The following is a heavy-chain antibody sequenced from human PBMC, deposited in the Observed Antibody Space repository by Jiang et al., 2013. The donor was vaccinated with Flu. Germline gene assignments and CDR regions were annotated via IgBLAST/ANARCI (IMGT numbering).Heavy chain of an antibody. J-gene: IGHJ5*02. CDR2: IDPADSYS. CDR1: YSFTSYW. CDR3: ARHNGASAHQRSLPGNNWFDP. Sequence: YSFTSYWISWLRQMPGKGLEWMGRIDPADSYSNYSPSFQGHVNISVDRSISTAYLQWSSLKASDTAIYYCARHNGASAHQRSLPGNNWFDPWGQGTLVTVSS. D-gene: IGHD2-8*01. V-gene: IGHV5-10-1*01.